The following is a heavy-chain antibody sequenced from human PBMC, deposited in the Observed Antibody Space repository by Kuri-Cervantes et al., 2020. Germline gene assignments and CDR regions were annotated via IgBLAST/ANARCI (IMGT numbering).Heavy chain of an antibody. CDR2: IYYSGST. V-gene: IGHV4-59*01. CDR3: ARMPVRYWGGFYYYLDV. D-gene: IGHD2-8*01. CDR1: GGSISSYY. J-gene: IGHJ6*03. Sequence: SETLSLTCTVSGGSISSYYWSWIRQPPGKGLEWIGYIYYSGSTNYNPSLKSRVTISVDTSKNQFSLKLSSVTAADTAVYYCARMPVRYWGGFYYYLDVWGKGTTVTVSS.